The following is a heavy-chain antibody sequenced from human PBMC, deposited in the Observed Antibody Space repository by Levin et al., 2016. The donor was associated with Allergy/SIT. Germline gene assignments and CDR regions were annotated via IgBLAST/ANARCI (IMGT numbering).Heavy chain of an antibody. Sequence: GGSLRLSCAVSGFTVSDAWMSWVRQAPGRGLEWVARIKSQTNGGTIDYAAPVKGRFTISRDDSKNTLYLQMNSLRAEDTGVYYCTTHNLAYYYDDWGQGTLVTVSS. CDR3: TTHNLAYYYDD. CDR1: GFTVSDAW. CDR2: IKSQTNGGTI. J-gene: IGHJ4*02. D-gene: IGHD1-1*01. V-gene: IGHV3-15*01.